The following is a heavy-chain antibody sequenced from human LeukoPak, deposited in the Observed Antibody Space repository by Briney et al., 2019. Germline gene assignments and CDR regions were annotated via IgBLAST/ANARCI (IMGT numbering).Heavy chain of an antibody. CDR2: IRFDGVNK. V-gene: IGHV3-30*02. Sequence: GGSLRLTCAASGFTFSSYGMHWVRQAPGKGLEWVAFIRFDGVNKYYADSVKGRFTISRDNSKNTLYLQMNSLRAEDTAVYYCAKDRLESVNGLNGYWGQGTLVTVSS. CDR1: GFTFSSYG. D-gene: IGHD2-8*01. J-gene: IGHJ4*02. CDR3: AKDRLESVNGLNGY.